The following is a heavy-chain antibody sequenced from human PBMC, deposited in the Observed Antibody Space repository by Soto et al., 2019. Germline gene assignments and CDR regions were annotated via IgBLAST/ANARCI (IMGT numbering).Heavy chain of an antibody. Sequence: ASVKVSCKASGYTFTSYAMHRVRQAPGQRLEWMGWINAGNGNTKYSQKFQGRVTITRDASASTAYMELRSLRSDDTAVYYCARDEVYSLDYWGQGTLVTVSS. V-gene: IGHV1-3*01. D-gene: IGHD2-8*01. J-gene: IGHJ4*02. CDR3: ARDEVYSLDY. CDR1: GYTFTSYA. CDR2: INAGNGNT.